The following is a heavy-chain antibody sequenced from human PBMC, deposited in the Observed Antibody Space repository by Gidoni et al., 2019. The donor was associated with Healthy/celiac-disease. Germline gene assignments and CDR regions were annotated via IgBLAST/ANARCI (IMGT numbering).Heavy chain of an antibody. V-gene: IGHV4-4*02. D-gene: IGHD6-19*01. J-gene: IGHJ4*02. Sequence: IWEIYHSGSTNYNPSLKSRVTISVDKSKNQFSLKLSSVTAADTAVYYCARDRRQWLEPFDYWGQGTLVTVSS. CDR2: IYHSGST. CDR3: ARDRRQWLEPFDY.